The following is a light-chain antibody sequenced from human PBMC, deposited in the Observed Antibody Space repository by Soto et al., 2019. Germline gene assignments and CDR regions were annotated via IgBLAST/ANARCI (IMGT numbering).Light chain of an antibody. CDR3: QQYNSWWT. V-gene: IGKV1-5*03. CDR2: KVS. J-gene: IGKJ1*01. Sequence: DIQMTQSPSTLSAFVGDRVTITCRSSQSISSWLAWYPQKPGKAPKLLIYKVSNLQSGVTSRFSVSGSETELTLTISSLQPDDFATYYCQQYNSWWTFGQGTKVEIK. CDR1: QSISSW.